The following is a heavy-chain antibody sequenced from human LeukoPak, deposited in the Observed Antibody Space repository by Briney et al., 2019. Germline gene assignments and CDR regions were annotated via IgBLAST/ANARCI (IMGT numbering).Heavy chain of an antibody. D-gene: IGHD3-10*01. V-gene: IGHV1-3*01. Sequence: ASVKVSCKASGYTITSYAMHWVRQAPGQRLEWMGWINAGNGNTKYSQKFQGRVTITRDTSASTAYMELSSLRSEDTAVYYCVRDRSLYYYGMDVWGQGTTVTVSS. CDR3: VRDRSLYYYGMDV. CDR2: INAGNGNT. CDR1: GYTITSYA. J-gene: IGHJ6*02.